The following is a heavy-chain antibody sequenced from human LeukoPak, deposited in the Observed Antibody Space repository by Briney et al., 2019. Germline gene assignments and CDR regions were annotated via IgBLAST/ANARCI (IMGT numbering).Heavy chain of an antibody. V-gene: IGHV4-59*08. D-gene: IGHD5-24*01. CDR2: IYYSGST. Sequence: SETLSLTCTVSGGSISNYYWSWIRQPPGKGLEWIGYIYYSGSTNYNPSLKSRVAISVDTSKNQFSLRLSSVTAADTAVYYCASLMATISYWYFDLWGRGTLVTVSS. CDR3: ASLMATISYWYFDL. J-gene: IGHJ2*01. CDR1: GGSISNYY.